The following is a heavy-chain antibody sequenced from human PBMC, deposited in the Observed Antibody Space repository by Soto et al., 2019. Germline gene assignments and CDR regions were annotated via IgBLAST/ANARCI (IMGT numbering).Heavy chain of an antibody. CDR3: ARKDYYDSSGYQKRFDY. CDR1: GYSFTSYW. J-gene: IGHJ4*02. Sequence: PGESLKISCKGSGYSFTSYWIGWVRQMPGKGLEWMGIIYPGDSDTRYSPSFQGQVTISADKSISTAYLQWSSLKASDTAMYYCARKDYYDSSGYQKRFDYWGQGTLVTVSS. D-gene: IGHD3-22*01. CDR2: IYPGDSDT. V-gene: IGHV5-51*01.